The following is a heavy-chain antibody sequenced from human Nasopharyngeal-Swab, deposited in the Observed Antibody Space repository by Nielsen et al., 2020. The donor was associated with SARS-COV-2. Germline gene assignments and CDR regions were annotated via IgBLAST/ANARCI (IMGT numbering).Heavy chain of an antibody. J-gene: IGHJ6*02. CDR2: IWYDGSNK. CDR1: GFPFSSYG. V-gene: IGHV3-33*01. Sequence: SLRLSCAASGFPFSSYGMHWVRPAPGKGLEWVAVIWYDGSNKYYADSVKGRFTISRDNSKSPLYLQMHSLSAEDTAVYYCAREGGVSSGSGGYHPTYYGMDVWGQGTTVTVSS. D-gene: IGHD3-10*01. CDR3: AREGGVSSGSGGYHPTYYGMDV.